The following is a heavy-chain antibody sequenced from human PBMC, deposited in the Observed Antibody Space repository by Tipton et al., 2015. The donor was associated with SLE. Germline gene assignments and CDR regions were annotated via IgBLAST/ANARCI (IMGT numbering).Heavy chain of an antibody. CDR3: ARSVQLLGAFDI. CDR2: IYYRGST. J-gene: IGHJ3*02. CDR1: GGSFSGYY. Sequence: LRLSCAVYGGSFSGYYWSWIRQPPGKGLEWIGSIYYRGSTYYNPSLKSRVTISVDTSKNQFSLKLSSVTAADTAVYYCARSVQLLGAFDIWGQGTMVTVSS. D-gene: IGHD2-2*01. V-gene: IGHV4-34*01.